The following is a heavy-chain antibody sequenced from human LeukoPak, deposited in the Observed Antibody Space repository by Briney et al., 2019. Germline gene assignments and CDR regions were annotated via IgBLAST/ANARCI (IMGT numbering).Heavy chain of an antibody. CDR2: ISASGGST. D-gene: IGHD1-1*01. J-gene: IGHJ4*02. Sequence: GGSLTLSCAVSGLTFSIYAMSWVRHAPGEGREWVSLISASGGSTYSADSVQGRFTISRDNSKNTLYLQMSSLRAEDTAVYYCAKSLEGYAVDDYWGQGTMVTVSS. CDR3: AKSLEGYAVDDY. CDR1: GLTFSIYA. V-gene: IGHV3-23*01.